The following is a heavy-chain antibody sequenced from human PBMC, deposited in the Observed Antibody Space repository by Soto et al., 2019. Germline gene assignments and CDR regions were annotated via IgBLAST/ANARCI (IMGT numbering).Heavy chain of an antibody. CDR3: AKGGPTYSSSWYDY. Sequence: GGSLRFSCAASGFTFSSYAMSWVRQAPGKGLEWVSTINAGGGSTFYADSVKGRFTISRDNSKNTLYLQMNSLRAEDTAVYYCAKGGPTYSSSWYDYWGQGTLVTVSS. J-gene: IGHJ4*02. CDR2: INAGGGST. V-gene: IGHV3-23*01. D-gene: IGHD6-13*01. CDR1: GFTFSSYA.